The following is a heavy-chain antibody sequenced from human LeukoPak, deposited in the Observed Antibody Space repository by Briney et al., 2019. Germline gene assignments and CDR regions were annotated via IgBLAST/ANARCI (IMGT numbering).Heavy chain of an antibody. CDR1: GGSFSGYY. V-gene: IGHV4-34*01. Sequence: SETLSLTCAVYGGSFSGYYWNWIRQPPGKGLEWIGEINHRGSTNYNPSLKSRVTMSVDTSKNQFSLKLSSVTAADTAVYYCARDQRHGLLDYWGQGTLVTVSS. CDR3: ARDQRHGLLDY. D-gene: IGHD2-21*01. CDR2: INHRGST. J-gene: IGHJ4*02.